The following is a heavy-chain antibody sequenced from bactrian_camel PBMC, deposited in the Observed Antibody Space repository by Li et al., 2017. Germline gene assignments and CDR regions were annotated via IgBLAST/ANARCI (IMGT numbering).Heavy chain of an antibody. CDR1: GYSAKPDYC. CDR2: IYTGGGTT. J-gene: IGHJ4*01. CDR3: AAQKSEILAVAVCGDDGWYDRGI. Sequence: VQLVESGGGAVQAGGSLRLSCAVSGYSAKPDYCMGWFRQAPGKDREAVAAIYTGGGTTYYADSVKGRFTISQDNPKSTVHLQMDNLKPEDTAMYYCAAQKSEILAVAVCGDDGWYDRGIRGQGTQVTVS. D-gene: IGHD3*01. V-gene: IGHV3S40*01.